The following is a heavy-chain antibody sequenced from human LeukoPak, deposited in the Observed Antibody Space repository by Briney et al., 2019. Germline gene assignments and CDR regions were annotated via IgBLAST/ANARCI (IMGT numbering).Heavy chain of an antibody. CDR3: AREGGGGFDY. Sequence: GGSLRLSCAASGFTFGSYWMSWVRQSPVKGLEWLANINQDGSKKEFVDSVKGRFTISRDNAKNSLYLQLDSLRADDTAMYFCAREGGGGFDYWGQGTLVTVSS. V-gene: IGHV3-7*01. J-gene: IGHJ4*02. D-gene: IGHD3-16*01. CDR1: GFTFGSYW. CDR2: INQDGSKK.